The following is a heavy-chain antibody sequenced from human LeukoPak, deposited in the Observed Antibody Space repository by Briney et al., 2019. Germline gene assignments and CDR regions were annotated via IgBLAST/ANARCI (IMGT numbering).Heavy chain of an antibody. Sequence: GGSLRLSCAASGFTFSSYEMNWVRQAPGKGLVWVSRINSDGSSASYADSVKGRFSISRDNAKNTLYLQMNSLRAEDTAVYYCAREEITVTDAFDIWGQGTMVTVSS. CDR3: AREEITVTDAFDI. D-gene: IGHD4-17*01. J-gene: IGHJ3*02. CDR2: INSDGSSA. CDR1: GFTFSSYE. V-gene: IGHV3-74*01.